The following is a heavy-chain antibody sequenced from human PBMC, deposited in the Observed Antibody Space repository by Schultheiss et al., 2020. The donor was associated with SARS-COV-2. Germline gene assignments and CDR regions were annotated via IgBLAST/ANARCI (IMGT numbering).Heavy chain of an antibody. D-gene: IGHD3-10*01. CDR3: AKVGRITMVRGVKYYYYYMDV. Sequence: GGSLRLSCAASGFTFSSYGMHWVRQAPGKGLEWVSAISGSGGSTYYADSVKGRFTISRDNSKNTLYLQMNSLRAEDTAVYYCAKVGRITMVRGVKYYYYYMDVWGKGTTVTVSS. CDR2: ISGSGGST. CDR1: GFTFSSYG. V-gene: IGHV3-23*01. J-gene: IGHJ6*03.